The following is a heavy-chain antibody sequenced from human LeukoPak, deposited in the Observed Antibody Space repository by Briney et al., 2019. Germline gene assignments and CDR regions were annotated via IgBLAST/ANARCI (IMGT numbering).Heavy chain of an antibody. CDR2: IYTSGST. CDR3: ARAYYDFWSGLNDAFDI. D-gene: IGHD3-3*01. CDR1: GGSISSYY. Sequence: SETLSLTCTVSGGSISSYYWSWIRQPAGKGLEWIGRIYTSGSTNYNPSLKSRVTMSVDMSKNQFSLKLSSVTAADTAVYYCARAYYDFWSGLNDAFDIWGQGTMVTVSS. J-gene: IGHJ3*02. V-gene: IGHV4-4*07.